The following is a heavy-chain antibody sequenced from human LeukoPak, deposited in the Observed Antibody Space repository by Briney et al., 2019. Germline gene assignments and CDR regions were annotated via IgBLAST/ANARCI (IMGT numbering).Heavy chain of an antibody. CDR2: FDPEDGET. CDR1: GYSLTELS. D-gene: IGHD3-16*01. CDR3: ATKSLRWGDLRKYYFDY. J-gene: IGHJ4*02. Sequence: ASVKVSCKVSGYSLTELSMHWVRQAPGKGLEWMGGFDPEDGETIYAQKFQGRVTMTEDTSTDTAFMGLSSLTSEDTAVYYCATKSLRWGDLRKYYFDYGAREPLFTVSS. V-gene: IGHV1-24*01.